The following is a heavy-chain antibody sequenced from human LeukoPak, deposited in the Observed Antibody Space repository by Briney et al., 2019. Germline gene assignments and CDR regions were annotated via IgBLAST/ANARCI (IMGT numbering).Heavy chain of an antibody. CDR1: GFTFSSYE. V-gene: IGHV3-48*03. CDR2: ISSSGSTI. CDR3: ARQLGEIEYYYYYMGV. J-gene: IGHJ6*03. D-gene: IGHD1-1*01. Sequence: PGGSLRLSCAASGFTFSSYEMNWVRQAPGKGLEWVSYISSSGSTIYYADSVKGRFTISRDNAKNSLYLQMNSLRAEDTAVYYCARQLGEIEYYYYYMGVWGKGTTVTVSS.